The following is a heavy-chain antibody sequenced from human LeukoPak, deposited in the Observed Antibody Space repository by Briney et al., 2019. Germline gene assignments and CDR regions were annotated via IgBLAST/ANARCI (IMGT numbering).Heavy chain of an antibody. D-gene: IGHD3-22*01. V-gene: IGHV4-39*07. CDR1: GGSISSSSYY. CDR2: IYYSGST. Sequence: SETLSLTCTVSGGSISSSSYYWGWIRQPPGKGLEWIGSIYYSGSTYYNPSLKSRVTISVDTSKNQFSLKLSSVTAADTAVYYCAGRRLYYYDSSGYYPFDYWGQGTLVTVSS. CDR3: AGRRLYYYDSSGYYPFDY. J-gene: IGHJ4*02.